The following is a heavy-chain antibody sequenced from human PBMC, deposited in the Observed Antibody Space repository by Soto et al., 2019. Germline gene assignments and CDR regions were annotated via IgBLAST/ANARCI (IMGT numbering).Heavy chain of an antibody. CDR3: ASGYYDSSGSEYYYYYGMDV. CDR2: MNPNSGNT. Sequence: QVQLVRSGAEVKKPGASVKVSCKASGYTFTSYDINWVRQATGQGLEWMGWMNPNSGNTGYAQKFQGRVTMTRNTSISTAYMELSSLRSEDTAVYYCASGYYDSSGSEYYYYYGMDVWGQGTTVTVSS. D-gene: IGHD3-22*01. CDR1: GYTFTSYD. J-gene: IGHJ6*02. V-gene: IGHV1-8*01.